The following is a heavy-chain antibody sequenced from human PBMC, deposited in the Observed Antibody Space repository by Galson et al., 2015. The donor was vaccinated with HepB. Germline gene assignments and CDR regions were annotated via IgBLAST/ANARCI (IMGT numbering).Heavy chain of an antibody. J-gene: IGHJ4*02. CDR2: IGGNNGNT. CDR1: GYTFTSYG. Sequence: SVKVSCKASGYTFTSYGISWVRQAPGQGLEWMGRIGGNNGNTNYAQKLQGRVTMTTDTSTSTAYMELRSLRSDDTAVYECARDHSNYVDYWGQGTLVTVSS. CDR3: ARDHSNYVDY. V-gene: IGHV1-18*01. D-gene: IGHD4-11*01.